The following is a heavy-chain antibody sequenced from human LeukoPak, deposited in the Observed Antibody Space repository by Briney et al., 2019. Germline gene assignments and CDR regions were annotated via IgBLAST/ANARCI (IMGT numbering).Heavy chain of an antibody. Sequence: SETLSLTCTVSGASVSSNYWNWIRQPPGKGLEWIGYVFYSGNTLYNPSLESRVTMSVDTSKTQFSLKLTSVTAADTAVYYCARHISVSYDAFDLWGRGTMVTVSS. D-gene: IGHD6-19*01. V-gene: IGHV4-59*08. J-gene: IGHJ3*01. CDR3: ARHISVSYDAFDL. CDR2: VFYSGNT. CDR1: GASVSSNY.